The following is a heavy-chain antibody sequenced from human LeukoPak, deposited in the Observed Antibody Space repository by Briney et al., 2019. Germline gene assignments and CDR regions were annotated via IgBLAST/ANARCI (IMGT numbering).Heavy chain of an antibody. D-gene: IGHD3-22*01. CDR1: GGSISSSGYY. V-gene: IGHV4-39*07. CDR3: ARAYDSSRAFDF. Sequence: PSETLSLTCTVSGGSISSSGYYWGWIRQPPGKGLEWIGSSYYSGRTYYKPSLKSRVTISADAFKSQFSLKLSSVTAADTAVYYRARAYDSSRAFDFWGQGTLVTVSS. J-gene: IGHJ4*02. CDR2: SYYSGRT.